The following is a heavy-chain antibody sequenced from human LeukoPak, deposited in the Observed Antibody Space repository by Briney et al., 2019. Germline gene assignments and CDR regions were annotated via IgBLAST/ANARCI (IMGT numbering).Heavy chain of an antibody. Sequence: SGESLKISCKGSGYSFTSYWIGWVRQLPGKGLEWMGIIYPGDSDTRYSPSFQGRVTISADKSISTAYLQWSSLKASDTAMYYCARQFDSSGYSGWFDPWGQGTLVTVSS. V-gene: IGHV5-51*01. D-gene: IGHD3-22*01. CDR3: ARQFDSSGYSGWFDP. J-gene: IGHJ5*02. CDR1: GYSFTSYW. CDR2: IYPGDSDT.